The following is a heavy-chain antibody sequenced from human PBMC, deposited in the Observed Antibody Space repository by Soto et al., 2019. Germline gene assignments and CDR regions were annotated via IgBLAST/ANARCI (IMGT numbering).Heavy chain of an antibody. CDR2: ISYDGSNK. CDR1: GFTFSSYG. CDR3: AKVAMVRGVTSEEYFDY. V-gene: IGHV3-30*18. D-gene: IGHD3-10*01. J-gene: IGHJ4*02. Sequence: GGSLRLSCAASGFTFSSYGMHWVRQAPGKGLEWVAVISYDGSNKYYADSVKGRFTISRDNSKNTLYLQMNSLRAEDTAVYYCAKVAMVRGVTSEEYFDYWGQGTLVTVSS.